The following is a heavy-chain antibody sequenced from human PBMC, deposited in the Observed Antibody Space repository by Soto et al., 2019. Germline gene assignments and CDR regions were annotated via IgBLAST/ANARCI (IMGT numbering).Heavy chain of an antibody. J-gene: IGHJ4*02. CDR1: GFTFSSSW. Sequence: GGSLRLSCAASGFTFSSSWMNWVRQAPGKGLEWVAGIKEDGSEKYYVDFVKGRFTISRDNAENSLYLQMNGLRAEDTAVYYCARDRGYSCFDYWGLGTLVTVSS. V-gene: IGHV3-7*01. D-gene: IGHD5-18*01. CDR2: IKEDGSEK. CDR3: ARDRGYSCFDY.